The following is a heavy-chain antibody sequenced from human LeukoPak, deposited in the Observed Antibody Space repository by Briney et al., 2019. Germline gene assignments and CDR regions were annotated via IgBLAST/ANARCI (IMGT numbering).Heavy chain of an antibody. CDR3: ATSDILAGYTVDY. D-gene: IGHD3-9*01. CDR1: GYTLTELS. V-gene: IGHV1-24*01. CDR2: FDPEDGET. Sequence: GASVKVSCKVSGYTLTELSMHWVRQAPGKGLEWMGGFDPEDGETIYAQKFQGRVTMTEDTSTDTAYMELSSLRSEDTAVYYWATSDILAGYTVDYWGQGTLVTVSS. J-gene: IGHJ4*02.